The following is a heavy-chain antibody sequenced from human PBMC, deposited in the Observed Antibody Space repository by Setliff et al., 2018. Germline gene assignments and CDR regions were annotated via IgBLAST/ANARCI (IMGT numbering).Heavy chain of an antibody. V-gene: IGHV1-2*04. D-gene: IGHD3-22*01. Sequence: ASVKVSCEASGYTFTGYYMHWVRQAPGQGLEWMGWINPNSGGTNYAQKFQGWVTMTRDTSISTAYMELSRLRSDDAAVYYCARSRDGGNSSGYSGAFDIWGQGTMVTVSS. J-gene: IGHJ3*02. CDR1: GYTFTGYY. CDR2: INPNSGGT. CDR3: ARSRDGGNSSGYSGAFDI.